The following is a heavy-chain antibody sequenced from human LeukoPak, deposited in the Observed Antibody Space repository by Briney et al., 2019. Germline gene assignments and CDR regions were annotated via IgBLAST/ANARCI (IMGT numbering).Heavy chain of an antibody. Sequence: GASVKVSCKASGYTFNGYYMHWVRQAPGQGLEWMGQINPNSGGTNYAQKFQGRVTMTRDTSISTAYMELSRLRSDDTAVYYCARGAGDSYYFDYWGQGTLVTVSS. D-gene: IGHD7-27*01. V-gene: IGHV1-2*06. CDR1: GYTFNGYY. CDR2: INPNSGGT. J-gene: IGHJ4*02. CDR3: ARGAGDSYYFDY.